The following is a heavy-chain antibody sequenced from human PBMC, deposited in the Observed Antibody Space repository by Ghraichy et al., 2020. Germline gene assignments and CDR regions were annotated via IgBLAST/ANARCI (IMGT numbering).Heavy chain of an antibody. CDR2: ITSSSDTI. CDR3: TRGRDHAFDI. Sequence: LSLTCVASGFTFSSSAMDWVRQAPGKGLEWVSFITSSSDTISYADSVKGRFTISRDNAKNSLYLQMNSLRDEDTAMYYCTRGRDHAFDIWGQGTVVTVSS. CDR1: GFTFSSSA. J-gene: IGHJ3*02. V-gene: IGHV3-48*02.